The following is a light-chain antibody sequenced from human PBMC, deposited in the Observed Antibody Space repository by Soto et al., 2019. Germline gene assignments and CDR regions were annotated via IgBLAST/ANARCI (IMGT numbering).Light chain of an antibody. CDR3: QQRSNWPPIT. CDR1: QSVSSC. V-gene: IGKV3-11*01. J-gene: IGKJ5*01. CDR2: DAS. Sequence: EIVSTQSPGTLSLSPAVSATLSCRSSQSVSSCLAWYQPKPGQASRLLIYDASNRATGIPARFSGSGSGTDFTLTISSLEPEDFAVYYCQQRSNWPPITFGQGTRLEIK.